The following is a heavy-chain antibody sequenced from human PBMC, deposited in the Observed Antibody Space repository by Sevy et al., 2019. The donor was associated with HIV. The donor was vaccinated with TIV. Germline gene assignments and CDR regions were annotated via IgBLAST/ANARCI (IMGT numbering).Heavy chain of an antibody. Sequence: GGSLGLSCAASGFSFSDYYMTWIRQAPGKGLEWVSYISSGSRYTNYADSVKGRFAISRDNAENSLYLQMSSLRAEDTAVYYCARVRVVAADYYFDYWGQGTLVTVSS. J-gene: IGHJ4*02. CDR3: ARVRVVAADYYFDY. D-gene: IGHD6-13*01. V-gene: IGHV3-11*06. CDR1: GFSFSDYY. CDR2: ISSGSRYT.